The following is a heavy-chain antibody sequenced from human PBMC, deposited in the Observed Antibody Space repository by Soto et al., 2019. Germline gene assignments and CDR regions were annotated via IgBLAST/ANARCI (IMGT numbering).Heavy chain of an antibody. V-gene: IGHV1-69*01. D-gene: IGHD3-10*01. Sequence: QVQLVQSGAEVKKPGSSVKVSCKASGGTFSSYAISWVRQAPGQGLEWMGGIIPIFGTANYAQKFQGRVTITADESTCTAYMELSSLRSEDTAVYYCATPLPYYYGSGSWFKYGMDVWGQGTTVTVSS. CDR3: ATPLPYYYGSGSWFKYGMDV. CDR2: IIPIFGTA. CDR1: GGTFSSYA. J-gene: IGHJ6*02.